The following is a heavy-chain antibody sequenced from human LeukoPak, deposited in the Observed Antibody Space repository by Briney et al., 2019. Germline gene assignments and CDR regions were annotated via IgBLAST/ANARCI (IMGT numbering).Heavy chain of an antibody. Sequence: GGSLRLSCAASGFTFSNSWMSWVRQAPGKGIEWVANIKQDESEKNYVDSVKGRFTISRDNARNSLYLQMNSLRVEDTAVYYCVRDETWNFGLSWYDGYDIWGQGTMVTVSS. D-gene: IGHD1-7*01. V-gene: IGHV3-7*01. J-gene: IGHJ3*02. CDR1: GFTFSNSW. CDR2: IKQDESEK. CDR3: VRDETWNFGLSWYDGYDI.